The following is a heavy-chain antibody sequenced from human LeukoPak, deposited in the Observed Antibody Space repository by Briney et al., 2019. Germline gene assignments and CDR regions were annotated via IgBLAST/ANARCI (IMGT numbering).Heavy chain of an antibody. Sequence: ATVKVSCKPSGYTFTSFGISWVRQAPGPGVEGLGWIGAYNGDTNYAQKFQGRVTMTTDTSTSTAYMDLRSLRADDTAVYYCTRDQCRCDNCPSFDYWGQGTLVTVAS. CDR3: TRDQCRCDNCPSFDY. D-gene: IGHD1-20*01. CDR1: GYTFTSFG. V-gene: IGHV1-18*04. J-gene: IGHJ4*02. CDR2: IGAYNGDT.